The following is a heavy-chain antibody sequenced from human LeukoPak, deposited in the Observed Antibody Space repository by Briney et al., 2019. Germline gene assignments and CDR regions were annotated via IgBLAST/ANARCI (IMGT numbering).Heavy chain of an antibody. CDR1: GFTFDDYA. J-gene: IGHJ6*03. CDR3: AKDKGEFAYYYYMDV. D-gene: IGHD3-10*01. CDR2: ISWDGGST. Sequence: GGSLRLSCAASGFTFDDYAMHWVRQAPGKGLEWVSLISWDGGSTYYADSVKGRFTISRDNSKNSLYLQMNSLRAEDTALYYCAKDKGEFAYYYYMDVWGKGTTVTISS. V-gene: IGHV3-43D*03.